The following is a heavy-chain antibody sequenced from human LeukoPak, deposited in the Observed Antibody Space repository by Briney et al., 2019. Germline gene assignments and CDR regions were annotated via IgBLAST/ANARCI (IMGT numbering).Heavy chain of an antibody. CDR3: TTDTIVVVPAALPRDY. D-gene: IGHD2-2*01. V-gene: IGHV3-15*01. J-gene: IGHJ4*02. Sequence: GGSLRLSCEASGFTFSNAWMSWVRQAPGKGLEWVGRIKSKTDGGTTAYAAPVKGRFTISRDDSKNTLYLQMNSLKTEDTAVYYCTTDTIVVVPAALPRDYWGQGTLVTVSS. CDR2: IKSKTDGGTT. CDR1: GFTFSNAW.